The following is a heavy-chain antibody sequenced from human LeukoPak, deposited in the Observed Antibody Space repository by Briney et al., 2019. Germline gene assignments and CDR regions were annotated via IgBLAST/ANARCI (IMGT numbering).Heavy chain of an antibody. V-gene: IGHV4-39*07. CDR2: ISYSGST. Sequence: PSETLSLTCTVSGGSITTNNYYWGWIRQPPGKGLEWIGMISYSGSTNYNLSLKSRVTISVDTSKNQFSLKLSSVTAADTAVYYCARGRRVYYYYYMDVWGKGTTVTVSS. CDR1: GGSITTNNYY. D-gene: IGHD5-12*01. J-gene: IGHJ6*03. CDR3: ARGRRVYYYYYMDV.